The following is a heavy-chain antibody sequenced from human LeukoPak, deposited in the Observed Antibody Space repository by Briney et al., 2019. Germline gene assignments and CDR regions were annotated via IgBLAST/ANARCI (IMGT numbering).Heavy chain of an antibody. V-gene: IGHV5-10-1*01. CDR2: IDTSDYYT. CDR1: GYRFTIYW. D-gene: IGHD3-16*01. J-gene: IGHJ4*02. Sequence: GAALTISFKGSGYRFTIYWISWGCQRPGKGGEWMGRIDTSDYYTNYSPSFQGHVTISADKSISTAYLQWSSLKASDTAMYYCFSGDGGGSLGDYWGQGTLVTVSS. CDR3: FSGDGGGSLGDY.